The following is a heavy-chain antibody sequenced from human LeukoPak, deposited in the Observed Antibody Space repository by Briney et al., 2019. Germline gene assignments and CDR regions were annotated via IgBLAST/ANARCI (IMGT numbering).Heavy chain of an antibody. D-gene: IGHD6-13*01. Sequence: GASLRLSCAASGFTFNDYYMSWNRQAPGKGLEWVSFISSSGGHTNYADSVKGRFTISRDNAKNSLYLQMNSLRAEDTAVYYCARNPGPGTLDNWGQGTLVTVSS. J-gene: IGHJ4*02. V-gene: IGHV3-11*06. CDR1: GFTFNDYY. CDR2: ISSSGGHT. CDR3: ARNPGPGTLDN.